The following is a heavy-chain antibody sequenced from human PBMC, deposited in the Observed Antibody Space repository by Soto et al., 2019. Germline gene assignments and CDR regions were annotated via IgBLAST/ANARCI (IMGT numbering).Heavy chain of an antibody. V-gene: IGHV1-18*01. CDR1: DYTFTAYD. J-gene: IGHJ6*02. D-gene: IGHD3-10*01. Sequence: ASVKVSCKTSDYTFTAYDIYWVRQAPGQGLEWIGWIRAYNGDTNYAQKFQTRVTMTTDTSTDPASMYLKSLTSDYTAIYYFARAGAAPYYYYGLDILGQGTTVTVFS. CDR2: IRAYNGDT. CDR3: ARAGAAPYYYYGLDI.